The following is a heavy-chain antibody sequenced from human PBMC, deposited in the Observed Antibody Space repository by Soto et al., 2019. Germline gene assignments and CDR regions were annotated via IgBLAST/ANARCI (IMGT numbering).Heavy chain of an antibody. D-gene: IGHD2-2*01. J-gene: IGHJ4*02. CDR3: AKGGQLLTEGGGY. V-gene: IGHV3-9*01. CDR1: GFTFDDYA. CDR2: ISWNSGSI. Sequence: EVQLVESGGGLVQPGRSLRLSCAASGFTFDDYAMHWVRQAPGTGLEWVSGISWNSGSIGYAHSVKGRFTISRDNAKNSLYLQTNSLRAEDTALYYCAKGGQLLTEGGGYWGQGTLVTVSS.